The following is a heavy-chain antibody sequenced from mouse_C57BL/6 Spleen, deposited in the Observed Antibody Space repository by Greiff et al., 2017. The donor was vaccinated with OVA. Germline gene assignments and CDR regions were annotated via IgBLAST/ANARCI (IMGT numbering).Heavy chain of an antibody. Sequence: VQLQQSGPELVKPGASVKISCKASGYTFTDYYMNWVKQSHGKSLEWIGDINPNNGGTSYNQKFKGKATLTVDKSSSTAYMELRSLTSEDSAVYYCAREHSNYVSAMDYWGQGTSVTVSS. J-gene: IGHJ4*01. CDR1: GYTFTDYY. CDR2: INPNNGGT. V-gene: IGHV1-26*01. D-gene: IGHD2-5*01. CDR3: AREHSNYVSAMDY.